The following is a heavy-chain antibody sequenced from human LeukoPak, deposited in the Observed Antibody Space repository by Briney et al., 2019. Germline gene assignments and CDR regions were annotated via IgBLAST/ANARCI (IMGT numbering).Heavy chain of an antibody. CDR2: IYSGGST. CDR1: GFTVSSNY. Sequence: GGSLRLSCAASGFTVSSNYMSWVRQAPGKGLEWVSVIYSGGSTYYADSVKGRFTISRHNSKNTLYLQMNSLRAEDTAVYYCATDIVVVPAAIHLEYHYWGQGTLVTVSS. V-gene: IGHV3-53*04. CDR3: ATDIVVVPAAIHLEYHY. D-gene: IGHD2-2*02. J-gene: IGHJ4*02.